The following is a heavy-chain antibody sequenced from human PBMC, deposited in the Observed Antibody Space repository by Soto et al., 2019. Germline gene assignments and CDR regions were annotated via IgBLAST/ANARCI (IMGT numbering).Heavy chain of an antibody. Sequence: EVQLVESGGGLVKPGGSLRLSCAASGFTFSNAWMNWVRQAPGKGLEWVGRIKRKTDGGTTDYAAPVKGRFTISRDDSKNTLYLQMNSLKTDDTAVYYCTTGVYTIEVPGYYYYAMDVWGQGTTVTVSS. D-gene: IGHD2-8*01. CDR1: GFTFSNAW. CDR3: TTGVYTIEVPGYYYYAMDV. CDR2: IKRKTDGGTT. J-gene: IGHJ6*02. V-gene: IGHV3-15*07.